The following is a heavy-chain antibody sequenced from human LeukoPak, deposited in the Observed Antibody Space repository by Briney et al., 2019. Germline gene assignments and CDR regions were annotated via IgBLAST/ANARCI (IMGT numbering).Heavy chain of an antibody. CDR1: GFTFSSYA. V-gene: IGHV3-23*01. CDR2: ISGAAGST. CDR3: AKVYSGGYLEGAFDI. J-gene: IGHJ3*02. Sequence: PGGSLRLSCAASGFTFSSYAMSWVRQAPGRGLEWVSAISGAAGSTYYADSVKGRFTISRDTSKNTLYLQMNSLGAEDTAVYYCAKVYSGGYLEGAFDIWGQGTMVTVSS. D-gene: IGHD1-26*01.